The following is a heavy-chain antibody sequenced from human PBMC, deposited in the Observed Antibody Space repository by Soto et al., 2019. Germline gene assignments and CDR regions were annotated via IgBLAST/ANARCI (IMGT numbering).Heavy chain of an antibody. J-gene: IGHJ3*02. CDR1: GFTFSSYW. V-gene: IGHV3-7*05. Sequence: EVQLVESGGGLVQPGGSLRLSCAASGFTFSSYWMSWVRQAPGKGLEWVANIKQDGSEKYYVDSVKGRFTISRDNAKNSLYLQMNSLRAEDTAVYYCARDTHLGMGGAFDIWGQGTMVTVSS. CDR3: ARDTHLGMGGAFDI. D-gene: IGHD3-16*01. CDR2: IKQDGSEK.